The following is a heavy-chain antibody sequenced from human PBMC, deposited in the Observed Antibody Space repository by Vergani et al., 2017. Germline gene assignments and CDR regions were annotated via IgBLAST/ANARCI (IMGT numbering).Heavy chain of an antibody. CDR3: ASGYSGYDWGGFDY. CDR1: GFTFSSYS. V-gene: IGHV3-21*01. CDR2: ISSSSSYI. J-gene: IGHJ4*02. Sequence: VQLVESGGGVVQPGGSLRLSCAASGFTFSSYSMNWVRQAPGKGLEWVSSISSSSSYIYYADSVKGRFTISRDNAKNSLYLQMNSLRAEDTAVYYCASGYSGYDWGGFDYWGQGTLVTVSS. D-gene: IGHD5-12*01.